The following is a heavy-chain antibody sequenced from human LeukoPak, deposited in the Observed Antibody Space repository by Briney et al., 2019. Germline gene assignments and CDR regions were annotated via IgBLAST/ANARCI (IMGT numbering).Heavy chain of an antibody. V-gene: IGHV4-59*08. Sequence: PSETLSLTCTVSGGSISSYYWSWIRQPPGKGLEWIGYIYYSGSTNYNPSLKSRVTISVDTSKNQFSLKLSSVTAADTAVYYCARLLTVMYFDNWGQGTLVTVSS. CDR1: GGSISSYY. D-gene: IGHD4-17*01. CDR3: ARLLTVMYFDN. CDR2: IYYSGST. J-gene: IGHJ4*02.